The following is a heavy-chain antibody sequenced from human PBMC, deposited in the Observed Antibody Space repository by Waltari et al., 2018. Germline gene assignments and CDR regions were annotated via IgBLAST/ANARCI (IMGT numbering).Heavy chain of an antibody. V-gene: IGHV4-59*01. CDR3: ARGYNSGSLDS. CDR1: GGSIITYY. J-gene: IGHJ4*02. CDR2: IYNNGRT. D-gene: IGHD6-19*01. Sequence: QVQLHESGPGLVKPSETLYLTCTVSGGSIITYYWTWIRQPPGTGREWIGYIYNNGRTDYNSSRKSRVTISADTSKNQFSLKLNSVTAADTAVYYCARGYNSGSLDSWGQGTLVTVSS.